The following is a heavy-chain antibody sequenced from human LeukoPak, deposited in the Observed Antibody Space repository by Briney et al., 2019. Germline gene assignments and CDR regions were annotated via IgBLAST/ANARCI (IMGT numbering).Heavy chain of an antibody. D-gene: IGHD6-13*01. CDR1: GFTFSSYA. V-gene: IGHV3-23*01. CDR3: ATDSSNWYFDY. J-gene: IGHJ4*02. Sequence: GGSLRLSCAASGFTFSSYAMSWVRQAPGKGLEWVSNIIGSGGSTDYADSVKGRFTISRDNSKNTLYLQMNSLRAEDTAVYYCATDSSNWYFDYWGQGALVTASS. CDR2: IIGSGGST.